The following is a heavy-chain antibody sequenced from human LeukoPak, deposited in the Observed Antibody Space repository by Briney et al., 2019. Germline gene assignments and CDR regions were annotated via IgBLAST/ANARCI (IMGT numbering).Heavy chain of an antibody. V-gene: IGHV3-23*01. CDR1: GFTFSSYS. J-gene: IGHJ3*02. D-gene: IGHD5-12*01. CDR2: ISGSGGST. Sequence: GGSLGLSCAASGFTFSSYSMNWVRQAPGKGLEWVSAISGSGGSTYYADSVKGRFTISRDNSKNTLYLQMNSLRAEDTAVYYCAKSDKATDAFDIWGQGTMVTVSS. CDR3: AKSDKATDAFDI.